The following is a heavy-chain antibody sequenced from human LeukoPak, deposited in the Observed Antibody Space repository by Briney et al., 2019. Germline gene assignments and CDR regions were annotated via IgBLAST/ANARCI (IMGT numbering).Heavy chain of an antibody. V-gene: IGHV3-23*01. CDR3: AKDRTPRRITIFGVVIVDAFDI. J-gene: IGHJ3*02. CDR2: ISGSGGST. CDR1: GFTFSSYA. D-gene: IGHD3-3*01. Sequence: GGSLRLSCAASGFTFSSYAMSWVRQAPGKGLEWVSAISGSGGSTYYADSVKGRFTISRDNSRNTLYLQMNSLRAEDTAVYYCAKDRTPRRITIFGVVIVDAFDIWGQGTMVTVSS.